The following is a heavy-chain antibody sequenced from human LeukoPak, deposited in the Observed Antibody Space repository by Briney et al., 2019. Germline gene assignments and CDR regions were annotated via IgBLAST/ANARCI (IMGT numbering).Heavy chain of an antibody. CDR2: INHSGTS. Sequence: SETLSLTCGVYGGSFSDYYWSWIRQPPGKGLEWIGEINHSGTSNYNPSLKSRVTISIDTSKNQFSLKLTSVTAADTAVYYCARLIDSVYYYYMDVWGKGTTVTISS. CDR3: ARLIDSVYYYYMDV. D-gene: IGHD3-10*01. CDR1: GGSFSDYY. V-gene: IGHV4-34*01. J-gene: IGHJ6*03.